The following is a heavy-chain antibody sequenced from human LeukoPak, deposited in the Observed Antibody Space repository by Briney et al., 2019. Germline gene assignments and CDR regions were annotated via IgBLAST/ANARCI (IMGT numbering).Heavy chain of an antibody. D-gene: IGHD5-18*01. V-gene: IGHV3-7*01. J-gene: IGHJ4*02. CDR1: GFIFSCYW. CDR2: IKQDGSEK. CDR3: ARDTGGGYSCYDC. Sequence: GVSLRLSCAASGFIFSCYWMTWIRQAPGKGLEWVANIKQDGSEKYYVDSVKGRFTISRDNAKNSLYLQMNSLRAEDTAVYYCARDTGGGYSCYDCWGQGTLVTVSS.